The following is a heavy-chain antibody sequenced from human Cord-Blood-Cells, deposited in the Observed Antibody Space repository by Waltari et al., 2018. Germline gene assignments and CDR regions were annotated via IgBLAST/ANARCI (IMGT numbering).Heavy chain of an antibody. CDR3: AREGTYYDFWSGYDY. CDR1: GGTFSSYA. CDR2: IIPILGIA. D-gene: IGHD3-3*01. V-gene: IGHV1-69*09. J-gene: IGHJ4*02. Sequence: QVQLVQSGAEVKTPGSSVKVSCKASGGTFSSYAISWVRQAPGQGLEWMGRIIPILGIANYAQKFQGRVTITADKSTSTAYMELSSLRSEDTAVYYCAREGTYYDFWSGYDYWGQGTLVTVSS.